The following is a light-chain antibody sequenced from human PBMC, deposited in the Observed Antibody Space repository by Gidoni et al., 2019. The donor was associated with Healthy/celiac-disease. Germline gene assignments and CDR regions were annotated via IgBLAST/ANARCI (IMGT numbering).Light chain of an antibody. CDR2: DAS. CDR3: QQYDNLPPVYT. V-gene: IGKV1-33*01. CDR1: QDISNY. Sequence: DIQMTQSPSSLSASVGDRVTITCQASQDISNYLNWYQQKPGKAPKLLIYDASNLETGVPSRFSGSGSGTDFTFTISSMQPEDIETYYCQQYDNLPPVYTFGQGTKLEIK. J-gene: IGKJ2*01.